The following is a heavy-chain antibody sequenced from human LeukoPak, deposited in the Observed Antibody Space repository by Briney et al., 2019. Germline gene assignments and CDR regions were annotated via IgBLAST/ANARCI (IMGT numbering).Heavy chain of an antibody. D-gene: IGHD1-26*01. CDR2: IYYSGGT. CDR1: GGSISSYY. CDR3: ARCKYSGSSYYFDY. V-gene: IGHV4-59*08. Sequence: SETLSLTCTVSGGSISSYYWSWIRQPPGKGLEWIGYIYYSGGTNYNPSLKSRVTISVDTSKNQFSLKLSSVTAADTAVYYCARCKYSGSSYYFDYWGQGTLVTVSS. J-gene: IGHJ4*02.